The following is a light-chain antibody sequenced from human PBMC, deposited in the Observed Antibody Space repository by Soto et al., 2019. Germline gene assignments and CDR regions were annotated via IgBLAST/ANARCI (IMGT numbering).Light chain of an antibody. CDR1: SGHNDYA. CDR2: LNSDGSH. V-gene: IGLV4-69*01. Sequence: QLVLTQSPSASASLGASVKLTCTLSSGHNDYAIAWHQQQPEKGPRYLMKLNSDGSHKKGDGIPDRFSGSSSGAERYLTISSLQSEDEADYYCQTWGTGIQVFGGGTKLTVL. CDR3: QTWGTGIQV. J-gene: IGLJ3*02.